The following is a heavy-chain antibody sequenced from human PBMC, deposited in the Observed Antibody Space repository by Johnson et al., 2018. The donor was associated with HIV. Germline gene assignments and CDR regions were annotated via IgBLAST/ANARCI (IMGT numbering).Heavy chain of an antibody. D-gene: IGHD6-6*01. V-gene: IGHV3-30*04. CDR3: AFIEYSSLDAFDI. Sequence: QMLLVESGGGLVQPGGSLRLSCAASGFTFSSYAMHWVRQAPGKGLEWVAVLWNDGNNEYYSDSVQGRFSISTDNSKNTLYLQMNSLRAEDTAVYYCAFIEYSSLDAFDIWGQGTMVTVSS. CDR2: LWNDGNNE. CDR1: GFTFSSYA. J-gene: IGHJ3*02.